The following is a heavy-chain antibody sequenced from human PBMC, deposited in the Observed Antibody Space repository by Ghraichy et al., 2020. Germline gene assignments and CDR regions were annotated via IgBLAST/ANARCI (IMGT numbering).Heavy chain of an antibody. V-gene: IGHV3-33*05. CDR3: ARGDDGSPDS. J-gene: IGHJ4*02. Sequence: GGSLRLSCKGSGFPFSRYGFHWVRRAPGKGLEWVAVRSTDKETKFYADSVRGRFTISRDDSKSTLFLRMNNLRPEDTGMYYCARGDDGSPDSWGPGTLVVVSS. CDR1: GFPFSRYG. CDR2: RSTDKETK. D-gene: IGHD1-26*01.